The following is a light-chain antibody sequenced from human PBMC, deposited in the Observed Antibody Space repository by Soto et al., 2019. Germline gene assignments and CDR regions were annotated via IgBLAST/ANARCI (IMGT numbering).Light chain of an antibody. Sequence: QSVLTQSPSASASLGASVTLTCTLSSGQSSYAIAWHQQQPEKGPRYLMKLNSDGSHNKGDGVPDRFSGSSSGAERYLTISSLQSEDEADYYCQTWGTGIHVVFGGGTKLTVL. CDR3: QTWGTGIHVV. CDR1: SGQSSYA. V-gene: IGLV4-69*01. J-gene: IGLJ2*01. CDR2: LNSDGSH.